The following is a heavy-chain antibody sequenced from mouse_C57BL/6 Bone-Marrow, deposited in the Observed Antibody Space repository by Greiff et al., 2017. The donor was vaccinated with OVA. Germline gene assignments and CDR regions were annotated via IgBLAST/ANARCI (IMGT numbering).Heavy chain of an antibody. CDR1: GYTFTSYW. D-gene: IGHD1-1*01. J-gene: IGHJ2*01. CDR2: IDPSDSYT. Sequence: QVHVKQPGAELVMPGASVKLSCKASGYTFTSYWMHWVKQRPGQGLEWIGEIDPSDSYTNYNQKFKGKSTLTVDKSSSTAYMQLSSLTSEDSAVYYCAREGIYYYGSSRFDYWGQGTTLTVSS. V-gene: IGHV1-69*01. CDR3: AREGIYYYGSSRFDY.